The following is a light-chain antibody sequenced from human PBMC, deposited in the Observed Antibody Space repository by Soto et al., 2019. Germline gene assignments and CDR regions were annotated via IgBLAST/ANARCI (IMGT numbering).Light chain of an antibody. Sequence: DLVMTQSPLSLPVTPGEPASISCRSSQSLLHSNGYNSLDWYLQKPGQSPHLLIYLGSNRASGVPDRFSGSGSGTDFTLKISRVEAEDVGVYYCMQSLQTPPTFGQGTKVEIK. CDR1: QSLLHSNGYNS. CDR2: LGS. CDR3: MQSLQTPPT. V-gene: IGKV2-28*01. J-gene: IGKJ1*01.